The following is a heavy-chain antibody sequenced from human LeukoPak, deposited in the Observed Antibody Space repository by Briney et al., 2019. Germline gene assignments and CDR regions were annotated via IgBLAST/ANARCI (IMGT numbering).Heavy chain of an antibody. CDR1: GFTVDSNY. D-gene: IGHD3-22*01. J-gene: IGHJ4*02. Sequence: GGSLRLSCAASGFTVDSNYLSWVRQAPGKGPEWVSTIYTGGNTYYAASVKGRFTISRDFSKNTVFLHMNSLRAEDTAMYYCARGDDSGYYDYFDYWGQGALVTVSS. CDR3: ARGDDSGYYDYFDY. V-gene: IGHV3-53*01. CDR2: IYTGGNT.